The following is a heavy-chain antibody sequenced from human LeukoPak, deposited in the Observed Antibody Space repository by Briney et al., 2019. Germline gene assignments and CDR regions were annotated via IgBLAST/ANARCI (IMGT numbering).Heavy chain of an antibody. V-gene: IGHV4-30-2*01. CDR1: GGSISSGGYS. D-gene: IGHD3-10*02. CDR3: ARGLAVPGWYFDL. Sequence: SETLSLTCAVSGGSISSGGYSWSWSRQPRGRGVEWIGYIYHSGSTYYNPSLKSRVTISVDRSKNQFSLKLSSVTAADTAVYYCARGLAVPGWYFDLWGRGTLVTVSS. CDR2: IYHSGST. J-gene: IGHJ2*01.